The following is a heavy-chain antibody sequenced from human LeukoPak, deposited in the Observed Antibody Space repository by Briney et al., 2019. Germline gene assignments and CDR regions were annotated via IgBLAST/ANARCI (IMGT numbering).Heavy chain of an antibody. J-gene: IGHJ4*02. Sequence: PGGSLRLSCAASGFTFSTYAMNWVRQAPGKGLDWVAGISGSGGSTFYADSVKGRFIISRDNSKNTLYLQMNSLSAEDTAVYYCANVRYFDWYYFDYWGQGALVTVSS. D-gene: IGHD3-9*01. CDR2: ISGSGGST. CDR1: GFTFSTYA. V-gene: IGHV3-23*01. CDR3: ANVRYFDWYYFDY.